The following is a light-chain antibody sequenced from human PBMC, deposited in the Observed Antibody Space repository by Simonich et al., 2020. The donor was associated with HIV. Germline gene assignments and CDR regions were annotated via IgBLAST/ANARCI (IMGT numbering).Light chain of an antibody. V-gene: IGKV4-1*01. CDR1: QSVLYSSNNKNY. CDR2: WAS. Sequence: DIVMTQSPDSLAVSLGERATINCKSSQSVLYSSNNKNYLAWYQKKPGQPPKLLIYWASTRESGVPDRFSCSGSGTDFTLTISSLQAEDVAVYYCQQYYSTPGTFGQGTKVEIK. J-gene: IGKJ1*01. CDR3: QQYYSTPGT.